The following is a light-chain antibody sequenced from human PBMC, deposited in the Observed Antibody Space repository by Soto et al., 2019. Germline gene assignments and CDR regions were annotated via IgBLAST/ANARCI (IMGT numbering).Light chain of an antibody. Sequence: TVFTQSPSTLSLSPGGRATLSCRASQSVSSNYLAWFQQKPGQAPRLLIYGASSRATGIPDRFSGSASGTDFTLTISRLEPEDFAVYYCQQYGSTPYTFGQGTRLEIK. J-gene: IGKJ5*01. CDR3: QQYGSTPYT. V-gene: IGKV3-20*01. CDR2: GAS. CDR1: QSVSSNY.